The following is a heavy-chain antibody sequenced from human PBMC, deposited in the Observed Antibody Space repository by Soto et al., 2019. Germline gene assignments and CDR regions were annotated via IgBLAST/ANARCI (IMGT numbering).Heavy chain of an antibody. D-gene: IGHD3-3*01. CDR3: ARQRVVMPHYYYYMDA. J-gene: IGHJ6*03. CDR1: GGSISSYY. Sequence: PSETLSLTCAVSGGSISSYYWSWIRQPPGKGLEWIGYIYYSGSTNYNPSLKSRVTISVDTSKNQFSLKLSSVTAADTAVYYCARQRVVMPHYYYYMDAWGKGTTVTVSS. V-gene: IGHV4-59*08. CDR2: IYYSGST.